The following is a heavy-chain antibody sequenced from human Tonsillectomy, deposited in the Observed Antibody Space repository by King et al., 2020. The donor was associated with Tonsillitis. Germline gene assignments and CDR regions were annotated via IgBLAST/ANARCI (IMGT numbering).Heavy chain of an antibody. V-gene: IGHV1-18*01. CDR1: GYTFTSYG. CDR3: ARVSHYYGSGNYYGMDV. Sequence: VQLVESGAEVKKPGASVKVSCKASGYTFTSYGISWVRQAPGQGLEWMGWINAYNGNRNYAQKLQGRVTMTTDTSTSTAYMEVRSLRSDDTAMYYCARVSHYYGSGNYYGMDVWGQGTTVTVSS. D-gene: IGHD3-10*01. CDR2: INAYNGNR. J-gene: IGHJ6*02.